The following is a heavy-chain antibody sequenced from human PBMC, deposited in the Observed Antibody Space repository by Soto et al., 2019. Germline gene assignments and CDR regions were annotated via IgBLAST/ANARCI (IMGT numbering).Heavy chain of an antibody. J-gene: IGHJ4*02. CDR2: ISAHNGNT. V-gene: IGHV1-18*01. Sequence: QVHLVQSGAEVKKPGASVKVSCKGSGYGFTTYGITWVRQAPGQGLEWMAWISAHNGNTNYAQKLQGRATVTRDTSTSTAYMEQRSLSSDDTAVYYGARGRYGDYWGQGALVTVSS. CDR1: GYGFTTYG. CDR3: ARGRYGDY. D-gene: IGHD1-1*01.